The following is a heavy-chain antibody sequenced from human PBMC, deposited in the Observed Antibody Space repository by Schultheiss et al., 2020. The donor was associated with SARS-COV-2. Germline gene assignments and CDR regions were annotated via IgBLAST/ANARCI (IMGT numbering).Heavy chain of an antibody. J-gene: IGHJ4*02. CDR2: ISGSGGST. V-gene: IGHV3-23*01. Sequence: GGSLRLSCAASGFTVSSNYMSWVRQAPGKGLEWVSAISGSGGSTYYPGSVKGRFTISRDNSKNTLYLQMNSLRAEDTAVYYCAKPVGARGIGDYWGQGTLVTVSS. CDR1: GFTVSSNY. D-gene: IGHD1-26*01. CDR3: AKPVGARGIGDY.